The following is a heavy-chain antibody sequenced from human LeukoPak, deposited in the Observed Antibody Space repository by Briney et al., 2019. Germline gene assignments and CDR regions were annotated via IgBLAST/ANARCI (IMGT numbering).Heavy chain of an antibody. J-gene: IGHJ4*02. CDR2: IKRDGSGK. V-gene: IGHV3-7*01. Sequence: GGSLRLSCAASGFSSSINWLRWVPEAPGKGLEWVANIKRDGSGKYYVDSVKGRFIISRENAKNSLYLQMNSMGADDTAVYYCEGGPGYWGQGTLVTVSS. CDR3: EGGPGY. CDR1: GFSSSINW. D-gene: IGHD2-15*01.